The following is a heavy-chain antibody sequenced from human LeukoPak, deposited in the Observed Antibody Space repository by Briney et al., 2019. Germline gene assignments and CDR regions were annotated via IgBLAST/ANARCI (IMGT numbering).Heavy chain of an antibody. V-gene: IGHV3-74*01. D-gene: IGHD3-9*01. CDR1: GFSFSSTW. J-gene: IGHJ4*02. CDR2: IKADGDGI. CDR3: ARESYDILTGYQFDY. Sequence: GGSLRLSCAASGFSFSSTWMHWVRQVPGKGLVWVARIKADGDGIIYADSVKGRFAISRDNSKNTLYLQMNSLRVEDTAVYYCARESYDILTGYQFDYWGQGTLVTVSS.